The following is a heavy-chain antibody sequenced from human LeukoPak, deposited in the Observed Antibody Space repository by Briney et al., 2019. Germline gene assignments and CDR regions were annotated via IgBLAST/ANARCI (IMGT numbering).Heavy chain of an antibody. CDR2: ITSSSNVI. V-gene: IGHV3-48*01. J-gene: IGHJ3*02. Sequence: GGSLRLSCAASGFTFSTFSMSWVRQAPGKGLEWISYITSSSNVIYYADSVRGRFTISRDNAKNSLYLQMNSLRAEDTAVYYCARRSIWGQGTMVTVSS. CDR3: ARRSI. CDR1: GFTFSTFS.